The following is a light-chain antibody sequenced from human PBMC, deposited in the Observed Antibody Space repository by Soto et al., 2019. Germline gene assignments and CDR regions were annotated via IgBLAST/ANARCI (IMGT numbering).Light chain of an antibody. V-gene: IGLV7-46*01. Sequence: QAVVTQEPSLTVSPGGTVILTCGSSTGAVTSGHYPYWFQQKPGQAPRTLIYDTDNKHSWTPARFSASLLGGKAALTLSGAQPDDEADYYCLLVYSGVVVFGGGTKLTVL. CDR2: DTD. J-gene: IGLJ2*01. CDR1: TGAVTSGHY. CDR3: LLVYSGVVV.